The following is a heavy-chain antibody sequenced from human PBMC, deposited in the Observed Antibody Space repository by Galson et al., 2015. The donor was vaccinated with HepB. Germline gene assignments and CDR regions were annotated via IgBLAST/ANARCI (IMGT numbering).Heavy chain of an antibody. J-gene: IGHJ3*02. V-gene: IGHV3-11*06. CDR3: SREVGTGTPLHFYAFDI. D-gene: IGHD1-7*01. CDR2: ISSSSSYT. Sequence: SLRLSCAASGFTFSDYYMSWIRQAPGKGLEWVSYISSSSSYTNYADSVKGRFTISRDNARNSLYLQMNSLRAEDTAVYYFSREVGTGTPLHFYAFDIWGQGTMVTVSS. CDR1: GFTFSDYY.